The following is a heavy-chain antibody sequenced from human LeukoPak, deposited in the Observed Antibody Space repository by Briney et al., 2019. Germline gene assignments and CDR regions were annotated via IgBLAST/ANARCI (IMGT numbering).Heavy chain of an antibody. CDR2: IYHSGST. CDR1: GGSISSGGYS. CDR3: ARFAVAGTAWFDP. Sequence: PSETLSLTCAVSGGSISSGGYSWSWIRQPPGKGLEWIGYIYHSGSTYYNPSLKSRVTISVDTSKNQFSLKLSSVTAADTAVYYCARFAVAGTAWFDPWGQGTLVTVSS. D-gene: IGHD6-19*01. J-gene: IGHJ5*02. V-gene: IGHV4-30-2*01.